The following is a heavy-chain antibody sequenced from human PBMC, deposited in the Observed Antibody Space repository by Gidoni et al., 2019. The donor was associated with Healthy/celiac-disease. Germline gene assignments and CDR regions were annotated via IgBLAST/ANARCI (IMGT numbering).Heavy chain of an antibody. V-gene: IGHV4-59*08. Sequence: QVQLQESGPGLVKPSETLSLTCTVSGGSISSYSWSWIRQPPGKGLEWIGYIYYSGSTNYNPPLKSRVTISVDTSKNQFSLKLSSVTAADTAVYYCARLSTEQTSGSYYNPPAGMDVWGQGTTVTVSS. CDR1: GGSISSYS. J-gene: IGHJ6*02. CDR3: ARLSTEQTSGSYYNPPAGMDV. CDR2: IYYSGST. D-gene: IGHD3-10*01.